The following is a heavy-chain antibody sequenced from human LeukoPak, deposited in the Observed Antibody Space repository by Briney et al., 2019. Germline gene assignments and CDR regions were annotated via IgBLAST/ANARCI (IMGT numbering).Heavy chain of an antibody. CDR2: IYSDGTT. CDR3: ARMDSGGYTYFDD. D-gene: IGHD3-22*01. J-gene: IGHJ4*02. V-gene: IGHV3-66*01. CDR1: GFIVSSNF. Sequence: GGSLRLSCAASGFIVSSNFMSWVRQAPGKGLEWVSVIYSDGTTYYADSVKGRFTISRDNSKNTLYLQMNSLRAEDTAVYYCARMDSGGYTYFDDWGQGTLVTVSS.